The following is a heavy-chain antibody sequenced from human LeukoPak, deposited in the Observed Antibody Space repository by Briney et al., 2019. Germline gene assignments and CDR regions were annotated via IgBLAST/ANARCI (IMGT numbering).Heavy chain of an antibody. CDR1: GGSISSSSYY. J-gene: IGHJ4*02. CDR2: IYYSGST. D-gene: IGHD1-26*01. Sequence: SETLSLTCTVSGGSISSSSYYWVWIPQPPGKELDWIGSIYYSGSTYYNPSLKRRVTISVDTTKNQFSLKLSPVTAADMAVYYCARSAEWELTNVYWGQGTLVTVSS. CDR3: ARSAEWELTNVY. V-gene: IGHV4-39*07.